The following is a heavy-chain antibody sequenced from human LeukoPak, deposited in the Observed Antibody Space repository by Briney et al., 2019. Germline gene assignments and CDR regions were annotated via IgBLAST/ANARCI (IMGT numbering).Heavy chain of an antibody. CDR3: ARGDGITAFY. Sequence: PSETLSLTCAVYGGSFSRYYWTWMRQTPGKGLEWIGKTTQSARTNYNPSLKSRVTISVDTPKNQFSLNANSVTAADTAVYYCARGDGITAFYWGQGTLVTVSS. D-gene: IGHD1-14*01. V-gene: IGHV4-34*01. J-gene: IGHJ4*02. CDR1: GGSFSRYY. CDR2: TTQSART.